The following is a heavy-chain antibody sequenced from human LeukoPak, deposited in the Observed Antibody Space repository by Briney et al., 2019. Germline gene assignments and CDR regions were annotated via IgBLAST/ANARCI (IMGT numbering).Heavy chain of an antibody. CDR2: ISGNGGST. D-gene: IGHD3-10*01. V-gene: IGHV3-23*01. Sequence: GGSLRLSCAASGFTFSNCAMSWVRQAPGKGLDWVSAISGNGGSTYYADSVKGRFTISRDNSKNTLHLQMNSLRAEDTAVYYCAKDRSGSYSIEYWGQGTLVTVSS. J-gene: IGHJ4*02. CDR3: AKDRSGSYSIEY. CDR1: GFTFSNCA.